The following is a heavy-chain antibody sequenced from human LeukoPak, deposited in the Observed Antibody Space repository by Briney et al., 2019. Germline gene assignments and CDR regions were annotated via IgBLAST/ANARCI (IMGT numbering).Heavy chain of an antibody. Sequence: GGSLRLSCAASEFTFSSYVIHWVRQAPGKGLEWVAMISFDGSNKYYTDSVKGRFTISRDNSKNTLYLQMNSLKTEDTAVYYCANGVEGATFDYWGQGTLVTVSS. CDR3: ANGVEGATFDY. CDR2: ISFDGSNK. J-gene: IGHJ4*02. CDR1: EFTFSSYV. V-gene: IGHV3-30-3*01. D-gene: IGHD1-26*01.